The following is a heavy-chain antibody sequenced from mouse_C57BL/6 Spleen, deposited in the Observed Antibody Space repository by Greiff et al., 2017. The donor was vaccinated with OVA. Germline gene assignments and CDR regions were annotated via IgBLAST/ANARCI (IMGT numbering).Heavy chain of an antibody. J-gene: IGHJ1*03. Sequence: EVKLQESGPGLVKPSQSLSLTCSVTGYSITSGYYWNWIRQFPGNKLEWMGYISYDGSNNYNPSLKNRISITRDTSKNQFFLKLNSVTTEDTATYYCARGWDEWYFDVWGTGTTVTVSS. D-gene: IGHD4-1*01. V-gene: IGHV3-6*01. CDR1: GYSITSGYY. CDR3: ARGWDEWYFDV. CDR2: ISYDGSN.